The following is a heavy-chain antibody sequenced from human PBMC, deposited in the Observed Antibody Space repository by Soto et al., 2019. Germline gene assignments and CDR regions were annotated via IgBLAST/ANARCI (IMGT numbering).Heavy chain of an antibody. CDR3: ASPPSSNRYYYGMDV. J-gene: IGHJ6*02. CDR2: IIPIFGTG. CDR1: GGTFSSYA. V-gene: IGHV1-69*12. D-gene: IGHD4-4*01. Sequence: QVQLVQSGAEVKKPGSSVKVSCKASGGTFSSYAISWVRQAPGQGLEWMGGIIPIFGTGNYAQKFQGRVTITADESTSTAYMELSSLRLEATAVYYCASPPSSNRYYYGMDVWGQGTTVSVSS.